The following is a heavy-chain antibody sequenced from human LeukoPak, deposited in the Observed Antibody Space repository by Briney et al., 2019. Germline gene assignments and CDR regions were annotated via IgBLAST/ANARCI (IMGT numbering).Heavy chain of an antibody. CDR1: GDSISGYY. D-gene: IGHD4-17*01. CDR3: ARGITVTTTSDHLDF. V-gene: IGHV4-59*01. CDR2: VFYTGTT. Sequence: SETLSLTCTVSGDSISGYYWNWIRQPPGKGLEWIGHVFYTGTTKYHPSLKSRIAISVDTSSNQFSLKLRSVTTADTAAYYCARGITVTTTSDHLDFWGQGILVTVPS. J-gene: IGHJ4*02.